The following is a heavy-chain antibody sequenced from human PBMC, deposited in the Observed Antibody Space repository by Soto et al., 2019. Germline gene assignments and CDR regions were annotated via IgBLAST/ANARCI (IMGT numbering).Heavy chain of an antibody. V-gene: IGHV3-30-3*01. CDR1: GFTFSSYA. Sequence: PGGSLRLSCAASGFTFSSYAMHWVRQAPGKGLEWVAVISYDGSNKYYADSVKGRFTISRDNSKNTLYLQMNSLRAEDTAVYYCASPGYGSGSYFDYWGQGTLVTVSS. CDR2: ISYDGSNK. J-gene: IGHJ4*02. D-gene: IGHD3-10*01. CDR3: ASPGYGSGSYFDY.